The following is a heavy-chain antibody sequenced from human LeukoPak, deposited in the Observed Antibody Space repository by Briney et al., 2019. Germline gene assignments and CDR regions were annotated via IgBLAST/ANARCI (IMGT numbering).Heavy chain of an antibody. V-gene: IGHV3-74*01. D-gene: IGHD2-15*01. CDR1: GFTFDDYA. Sequence: GGSLRLSCAASGFTFDDYAMHWVRQAPGKGPVWVSRINDDGSSTSYADSVKGRFTISRDDAKNTLYLQMNSLRAEDTAVYYCVRGGASTWSWGQGTLVTVSS. CDR2: INDDGSST. J-gene: IGHJ5*02. CDR3: VRGGASTWS.